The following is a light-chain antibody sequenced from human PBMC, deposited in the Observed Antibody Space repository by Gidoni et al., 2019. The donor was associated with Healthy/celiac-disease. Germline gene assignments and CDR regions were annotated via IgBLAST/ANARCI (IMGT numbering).Light chain of an antibody. CDR3: QQSYSTPLT. J-gene: IGKJ4*01. Sequence: DIQLTPSPSSLSASGADRVTITCRASQSISSYLHWYQQKPGKAPKLLIYAASSLQSGVPSRFSGSGSGTDFTLTISSLQPEDFATYYCQQSYSTPLTFGGGTKVEIK. V-gene: IGKV1-39*01. CDR1: QSISSY. CDR2: AAS.